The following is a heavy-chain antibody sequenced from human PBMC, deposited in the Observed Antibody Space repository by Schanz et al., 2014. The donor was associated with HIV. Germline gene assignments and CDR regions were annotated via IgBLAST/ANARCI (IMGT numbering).Heavy chain of an antibody. Sequence: QVQLVESGGGVVQPGWSLRLSCVGSGFTFRKYGMHWVRQGPGKGLQGLASISFDGSNKYYGDSVKGRFTISRDNSKNTVYLEMNNLRSEDTAMYYCGKDGSRKVRFLEGPGWYSESWGRGTRVTASS. V-gene: IGHV3-30*18. D-gene: IGHD3-3*01. CDR1: GFTFRKYG. CDR2: ISFDGSNK. J-gene: IGHJ4*01. CDR3: GKDGSRKVRFLEGPGWYSES.